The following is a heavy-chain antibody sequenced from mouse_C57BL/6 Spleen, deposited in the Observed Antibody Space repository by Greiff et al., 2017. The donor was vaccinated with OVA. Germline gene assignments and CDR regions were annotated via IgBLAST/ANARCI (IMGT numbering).Heavy chain of an antibody. CDR1: GYTFTDHT. V-gene: IGHV1-78*01. CDR2: IYPRDGST. CDR3: ARERYYGSSSFAY. Sequence: VQLVESDAELVKPGASVKISCKVSGYTFTDHTIHWMKQRPEQGLEWIGYIYPRDGSTKYNEKFKGKATLTADKSSSTAYMQLNSLTSEDSAVYFCARERYYGSSSFAYWGQGTLVTVSA. J-gene: IGHJ3*01. D-gene: IGHD1-1*01.